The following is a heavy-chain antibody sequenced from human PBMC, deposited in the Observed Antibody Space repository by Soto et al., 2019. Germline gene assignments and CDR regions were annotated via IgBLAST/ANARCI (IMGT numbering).Heavy chain of an antibody. CDR3: ASATYYYGSGSYYLGYYFDY. CDR1: GYTFTSYG. J-gene: IGHJ4*02. Sequence: GASVKVSCKASGYTFTSYGISWVRQAPGQGLEWMGWISAYNGNTNYAQKLQGRVTMTTDTSTSTAYMELRSLRSDDTAVYYCASATYYYGSGSYYLGYYFDYWGQGTPVTVSS. CDR2: ISAYNGNT. V-gene: IGHV1-18*01. D-gene: IGHD3-10*01.